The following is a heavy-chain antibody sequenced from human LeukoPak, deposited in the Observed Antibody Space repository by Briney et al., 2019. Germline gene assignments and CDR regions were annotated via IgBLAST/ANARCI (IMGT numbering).Heavy chain of an antibody. CDR2: INAGNGNT. CDR3: ARERFGDLLNKYRDNYYYYGMDV. V-gene: IGHV1-3*01. D-gene: IGHD3-10*01. J-gene: IGHJ6*02. CDR1: GYTFTSYA. Sequence: GASVKVSCKASGYTFTSYAMHWVRQAPGQRLEWMGWINAGNGNTKYSQKFQGRVTITRDTSASTAYMELSSLRSEDTTVYYCARERFGDLLNKYRDNYYYYGMDVWGQGTTVTVSS.